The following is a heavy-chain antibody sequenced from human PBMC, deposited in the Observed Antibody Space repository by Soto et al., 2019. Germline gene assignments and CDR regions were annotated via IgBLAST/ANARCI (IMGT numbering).Heavy chain of an antibody. CDR2: ITGSVSEA. CDR1: GFIVSTYA. V-gene: IGHV3-23*01. Sequence: GGSLRLSCAASGFIVSTYAMTWVRQAPGKGLEWVSGITGSVSEAHYADSVKGRFTISRGNSKNTVYPQMNSLRAEDTAIYYCAKLRFLEWLVNLDVWGQGTTVTVSS. D-gene: IGHD3-3*01. CDR3: AKLRFLEWLVNLDV. J-gene: IGHJ6*02.